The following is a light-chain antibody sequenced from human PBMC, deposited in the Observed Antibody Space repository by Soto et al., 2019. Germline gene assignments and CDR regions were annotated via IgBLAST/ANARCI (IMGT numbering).Light chain of an antibody. CDR1: QSVSSY. CDR3: QQRSNWPYT. V-gene: IGKV3-11*02. J-gene: IGKJ2*01. Sequence: EVVLTQSPATLSLSPGERSTLSCRASQSVSSYLAWYQQKPGQAPRLLIYDASNRATGIPARFSGSGSGRDFSLTISSLEPEGFAVXSCQQRSNWPYTFGQGNKVEIK. CDR2: DAS.